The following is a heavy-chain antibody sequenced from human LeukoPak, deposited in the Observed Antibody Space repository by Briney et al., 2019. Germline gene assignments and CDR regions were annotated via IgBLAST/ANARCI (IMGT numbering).Heavy chain of an antibody. CDR2: IYNSGST. Sequence: PSETLSLTCTVSGGSISSYYWSWIRQPPGKGLEWIGYIYNSGSTNYTPSLKSRVTISIDTSKNQFSLKLSSVTAADTAVYYCAGEGGAISFIDYWGQGTLVTVSS. CDR1: GGSISSYY. CDR3: AGEGGAISFIDY. V-gene: IGHV4-59*01. D-gene: IGHD3-16*02. J-gene: IGHJ4*02.